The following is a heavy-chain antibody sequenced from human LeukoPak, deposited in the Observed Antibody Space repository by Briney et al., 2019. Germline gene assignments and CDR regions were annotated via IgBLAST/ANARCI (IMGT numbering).Heavy chain of an antibody. CDR1: GFTFSDYY. V-gene: IGHV3-11*01. J-gene: IGHJ4*02. D-gene: IGHD3-10*01. Sequence: GGSLRLSCAASGFTFSDYYMSWIRQAPGKGLEWVSYISSSGSTIYYADSVKGRFTISRDNAKSSLYLQMNSLRAEDTAVYYCARDKATDPQYYYGSGSYYYFDYWGQGTLVTVSS. CDR3: ARDKATDPQYYYGSGSYYYFDY. CDR2: ISSSGSTI.